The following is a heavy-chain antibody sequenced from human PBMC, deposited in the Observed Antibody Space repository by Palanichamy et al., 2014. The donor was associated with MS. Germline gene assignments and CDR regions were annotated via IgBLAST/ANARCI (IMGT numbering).Heavy chain of an antibody. CDR2: IRDDGGER. V-gene: IGHV3-7*01. CDR1: EFTFSIYW. J-gene: IGHJ6*02. D-gene: IGHD6-13*01. Sequence: EVQLVESGGGLVQPGGSLRLSCAASEFTFSIYWMDWVRQAPGKGLQWVATIRDDGGERYYVDSVKGRFTISRDNAKSSLFLQMNSLRVEDTAVYYCARQQRGSYGMDVWGQGTTVTVSS. CDR3: ARQQRGSYGMDV.